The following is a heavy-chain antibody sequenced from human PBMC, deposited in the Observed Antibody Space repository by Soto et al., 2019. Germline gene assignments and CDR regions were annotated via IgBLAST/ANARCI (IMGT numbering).Heavy chain of an antibody. V-gene: IGHV4-39*01. CDR2: IYHTGNA. CDR1: GDSISNSRFY. D-gene: IGHD3-22*01. Sequence: ETLSLTCSVSGDSISNSRFYWAWIRQPPGEGLEWIGSIYHTGNAYYNPSLKSRVTISVDTSKNQFSLKLTSVTAADAALYYCGREFFDSSDYTTNWFDPWGQGTLVTVS. CDR3: GREFFDSSDYTTNWFDP. J-gene: IGHJ5*02.